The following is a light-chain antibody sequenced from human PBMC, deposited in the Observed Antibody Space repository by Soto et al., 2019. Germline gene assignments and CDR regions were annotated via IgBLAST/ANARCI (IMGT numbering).Light chain of an antibody. Sequence: QSALTQPASVSGSPGQSITISCAGTSSDVGYYDLVSWYQQHPGKAPKLIIYEVTDRPSGVSNRFSGSKSGNTASLTISGLQAEDEAEYYCSSYTNINTRACVFGTGTKVTVL. CDR2: EVT. CDR1: SSDVGYYDL. J-gene: IGLJ1*01. CDR3: SSYTNINTRACV. V-gene: IGLV2-14*02.